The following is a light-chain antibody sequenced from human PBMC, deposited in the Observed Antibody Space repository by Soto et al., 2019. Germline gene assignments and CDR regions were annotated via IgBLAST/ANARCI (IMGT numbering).Light chain of an antibody. CDR3: QSADSTGTYVV. CDR1: ALPKQY. J-gene: IGLJ2*01. V-gene: IGLV3-25*03. CDR2: KDS. Sequence: SYELTQPPSVSVSPGHTARITCSGDALPKQYAYWYQQKPGKPPVLVIYKDSERPSGIPERFSGSSSGTTVTLTISGVQAEDEADYYCQSADSTGTYVVFGGGTKVTVL.